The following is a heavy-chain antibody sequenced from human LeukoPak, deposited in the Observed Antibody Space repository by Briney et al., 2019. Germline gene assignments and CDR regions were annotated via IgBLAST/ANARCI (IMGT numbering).Heavy chain of an antibody. CDR1: GYTFTSYA. Sequence: GASVKVSCKASGYTFTSYAMHWVRQAPGQRLEWMGWISAYNGDTNYAQKLQGRVTMTTDTSTSTAYMELRSLRSDDTAVYYCARDLGTFGELFPWGQGTLVTVSS. CDR2: ISAYNGDT. CDR3: ARDLGTFGELFP. D-gene: IGHD3-10*01. J-gene: IGHJ5*02. V-gene: IGHV1-18*01.